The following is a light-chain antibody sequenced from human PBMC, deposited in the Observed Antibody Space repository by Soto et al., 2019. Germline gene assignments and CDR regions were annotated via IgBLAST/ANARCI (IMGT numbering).Light chain of an antibody. CDR2: DAS. Sequence: DIQMTQSPSTLSASVGDRVTITCRASQSISDWLAWYQQIPGSAPKLLIYDASPLQSGVPSSFSGSGSGTEFILTISSLQPDDSSTYYCQEYTSATFGQGTKLQIK. J-gene: IGKJ2*01. CDR3: QEYTSAT. V-gene: IGKV1-5*01. CDR1: QSISDW.